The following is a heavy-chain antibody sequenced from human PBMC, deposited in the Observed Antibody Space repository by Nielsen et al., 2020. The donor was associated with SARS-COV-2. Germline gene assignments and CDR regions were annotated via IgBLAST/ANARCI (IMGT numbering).Heavy chain of an antibody. Sequence: GESLKISCAASGFTFSSYGMHWVRQAPGKGLEWVAVIWYDGSNKYYADSVKGRFTISRDNSKNTLYLQMNSLRAEDTAVYYCAREDFLWFGELLVDWFDPLGQGTLVTVSS. CDR1: GFTFSSYG. CDR2: IWYDGSNK. V-gene: IGHV3-33*01. CDR3: AREDFLWFGELLVDWFDP. D-gene: IGHD3-10*01. J-gene: IGHJ5*02.